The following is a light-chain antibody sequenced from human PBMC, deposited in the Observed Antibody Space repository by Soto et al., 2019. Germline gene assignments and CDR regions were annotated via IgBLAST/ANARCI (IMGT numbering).Light chain of an antibody. V-gene: IGKV3D-15*01. J-gene: IGKJ1*01. CDR2: GAA. Sequence: EIVMTQSPATLSVSPGERATLSCRASQSVSSNLAWYQQKPGQAPRLLIYGAASRASGIPDRFSGSGSGTDFTLTISSLEPEDFAVYYCQQYGSNWPPWTFGQGTKVDI. CDR1: QSVSSN. CDR3: QQYGSNWPPWT.